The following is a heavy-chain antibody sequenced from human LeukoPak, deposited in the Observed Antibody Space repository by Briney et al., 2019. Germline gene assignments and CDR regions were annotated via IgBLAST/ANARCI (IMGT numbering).Heavy chain of an antibody. CDR1: GGSISSYY. D-gene: IGHD3-10*01. CDR2: IYHSGST. J-gene: IGHJ6*02. V-gene: IGHV4-4*02. CDR3: ASRVYYYYGMDV. Sequence: SETLSLTCTVSGGSISSYYWSWVRQPPGKGLEWIGEIYHSGSTNYNPSLKSRVTISVDKSKNQFSLKLSSVTAADTAVYYCASRVYYYYGMDVWGQGTTVTVSS.